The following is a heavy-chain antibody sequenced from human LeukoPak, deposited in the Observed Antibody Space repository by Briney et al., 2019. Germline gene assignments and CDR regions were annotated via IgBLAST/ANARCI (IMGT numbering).Heavy chain of an antibody. CDR2: INHYGST. CDR1: GGSFSDYY. CDR3: AIGRTTIVVVHYFDY. V-gene: IGHV4-34*01. J-gene: IGHJ4*02. Sequence: SETLSLTCAVYGGSFSDYYWGWIRQPPGKGLEWIGEINHYGSTNYNPSLKSRVTISGDTSKNQFSLKLSSVTAADTAVYYCAIGRTTIVVVHYFDYWGQGTLVTVSS. D-gene: IGHD2-2*01.